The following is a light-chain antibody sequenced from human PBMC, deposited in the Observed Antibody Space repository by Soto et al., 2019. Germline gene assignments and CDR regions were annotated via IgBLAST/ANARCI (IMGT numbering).Light chain of an antibody. V-gene: IGKV4-1*01. CDR1: QSVLYSSNNKNY. CDR2: WAS. Sequence: DIVMTQSPDSLAVSLDERATINCKSSQSVLYSSNNKNYLAWYQQKPGQPPKLLIYWASTRESGVPDRFSGSGSGTDFTLTISSLQAEAVAVYYCQQYFRPWTFGQGTKVEIK. CDR3: QQYFRPWT. J-gene: IGKJ1*01.